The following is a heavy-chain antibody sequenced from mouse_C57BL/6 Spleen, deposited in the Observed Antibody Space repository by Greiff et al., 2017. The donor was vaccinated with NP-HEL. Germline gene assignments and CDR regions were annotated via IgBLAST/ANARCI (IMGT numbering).Heavy chain of an antibody. J-gene: IGHJ1*03. D-gene: IGHD2-1*01. CDR3: ARGYGNYGGYWYFDV. V-gene: IGHV5-17*01. CDR1: GFTFSDYG. CDR2: ISSGSSTI. Sequence: EVHLVESGGGLVKPGGSLKLSCAASGFTFSDYGMHWVRQAPEKGLEWVAYISSGSSTIYYADTVKGRFTISRDNAKNTLFLQMTSLRSEDTAMYYCARGYGNYGGYWYFDVWGTGTTVTVSS.